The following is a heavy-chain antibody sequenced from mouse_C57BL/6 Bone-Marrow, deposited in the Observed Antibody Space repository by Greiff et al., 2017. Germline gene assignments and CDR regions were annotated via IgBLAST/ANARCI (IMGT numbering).Heavy chain of an antibody. CDR1: GYTFTSYW. V-gene: IGHV1-69*01. D-gene: IGHD4-1*01. CDR3: ARSGKLGPDY. CDR2: IDPSDSYT. Sequence: QVQLQQPGAELVMPGASVKLSCKASGYTFTSYWMHWVKQRPGQGLEWIGEIDPSDSYTNYNQKFKGKSTLTVDKSSSTAYMQLSSLASEDSAVYCCARSGKLGPDYWGQGTTLTVSS. J-gene: IGHJ2*01.